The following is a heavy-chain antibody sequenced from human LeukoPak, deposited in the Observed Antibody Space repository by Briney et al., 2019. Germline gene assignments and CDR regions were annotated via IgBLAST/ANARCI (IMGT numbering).Heavy chain of an antibody. CDR2: ISSGGSTI. J-gene: IGHJ6*02. V-gene: IGHV3-48*03. Sequence: GGSLRLSCGASAFTFSKMHWVRQAPGKGLEWVSYISSGGSTIHYADSVKGRFTISRDNAKNSLYLQMNSLRAEDTAVYYCARDYDFWSGSQGMDVWGQGTTVTVSS. D-gene: IGHD3-3*01. CDR1: AFTFSK. CDR3: ARDYDFWSGSQGMDV.